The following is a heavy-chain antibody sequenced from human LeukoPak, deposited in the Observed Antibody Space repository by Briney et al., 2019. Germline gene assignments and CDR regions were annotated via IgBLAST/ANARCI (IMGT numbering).Heavy chain of an antibody. Sequence: ASVKVSCKASGYTFTGYYIHWVRQAPGQGLEWMGVINPRGGGTSYPQKFQGRVTMTSDTSTSTVYIELSSLRSEDTAVYYCARDSSSGSYNVHAFWGQGTLVTVSS. CDR3: ARDSSSGSYNVHAF. J-gene: IGHJ4*02. CDR1: GYTFTGYY. V-gene: IGHV1-46*01. CDR2: INPRGGGT. D-gene: IGHD3-10*01.